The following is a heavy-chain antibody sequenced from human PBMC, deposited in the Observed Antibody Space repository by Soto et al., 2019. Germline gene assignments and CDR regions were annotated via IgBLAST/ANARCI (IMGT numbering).Heavy chain of an antibody. CDR2: INPSGGST. J-gene: IGHJ4*02. D-gene: IGHD1-26*01. CDR1: GYTFTSYY. Sequence: ASVKVSCKASGYTFTSYYMNWVRQAPGQGLEWMGIINPSGGSTSYAQKFQGRVTMIRDTSTSTVYMELSSLRSEDTAVYYCARDQDIAGATDYWGQGTLVTVSS. CDR3: ARDQDIAGATDY. V-gene: IGHV1-46*01.